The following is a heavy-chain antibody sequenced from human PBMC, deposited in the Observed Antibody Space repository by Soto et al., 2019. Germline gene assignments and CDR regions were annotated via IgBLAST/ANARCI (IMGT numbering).Heavy chain of an antibody. CDR1: GFTFSSYA. J-gene: IGHJ4*02. V-gene: IGHV3-23*01. D-gene: IGHD5-18*01. CDR3: AKGYGVFLVGY. CDR2: ISGSGGST. Sequence: GGSLRLSCAASGFTFSSYAMSWVRQAPGKGLEWVSAISGSGGSTYYADSVKGRFTISRDNSKNTLYLQMNSLSAEDTAVYYCAKGYGVFLVGYWGQGTLVTVSS.